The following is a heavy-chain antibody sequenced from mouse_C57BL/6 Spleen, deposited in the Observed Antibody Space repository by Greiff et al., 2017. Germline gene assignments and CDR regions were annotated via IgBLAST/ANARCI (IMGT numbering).Heavy chain of an antibody. CDR2: IYPSDSET. CDR3: AREDYGSSPDY. J-gene: IGHJ2*01. Sequence: VQLQQPGAELVRPGSSVKLSCKASGYTFTSYWMDWVKQRPGQGLEWIGNIYPSDSETHYNQKFKDKATLTVDKSSSTAYMQLSSLTSEDSAVYYCAREDYGSSPDYWGQGTTLTVSS. CDR1: GYTFTSYW. D-gene: IGHD1-1*01. V-gene: IGHV1-61*01.